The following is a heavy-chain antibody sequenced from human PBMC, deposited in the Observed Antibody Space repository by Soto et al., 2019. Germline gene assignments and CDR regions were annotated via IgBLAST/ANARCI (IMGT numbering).Heavy chain of an antibody. CDR2: ISGSGGST. J-gene: IGHJ4*02. Sequence: EVQLLESGGGLVQPGGSLRLSCAASGFTFSSYAMSWVRQAPGKGLEWVSAISGSGGSTYYADSVKGRFTISRDNSKNTLYLQMNSLRAEDTAVYYCAKDKIEYGSGGSCHLFDYWGQGTLVTVSS. CDR1: GFTFSSYA. CDR3: AKDKIEYGSGGSCHLFDY. V-gene: IGHV3-23*01. D-gene: IGHD2-15*01.